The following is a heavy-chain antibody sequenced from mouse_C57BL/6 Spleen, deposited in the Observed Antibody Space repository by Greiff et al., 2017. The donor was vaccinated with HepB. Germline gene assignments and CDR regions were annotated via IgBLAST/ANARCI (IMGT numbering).Heavy chain of an antibody. CDR1: GYTFTSYW. CDR3: ASFLGRFDY. J-gene: IGHJ2*01. Sequence: QVQLKESGAELVRPGSSVKLSCKASGYTFTSYWMDWVKQRPGQGLEWIGNIYPSDSETHYNQKFKDKATLTVDKSSSTAYMQLSSLTSEDSAVYYCASFLGRFDYWGQGTTLTVSS. D-gene: IGHD4-1*01. V-gene: IGHV1-61*01. CDR2: IYPSDSET.